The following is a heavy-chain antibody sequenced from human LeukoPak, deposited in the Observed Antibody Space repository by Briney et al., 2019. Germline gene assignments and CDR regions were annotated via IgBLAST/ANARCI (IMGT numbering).Heavy chain of an antibody. V-gene: IGHV4-59*01. D-gene: IGHD2-2*01. CDR2: IYYSGST. Sequence: YYWXWIRQPPGKGLEWIGYIYYSGSTNYNPSLKSRVTISVDTSKNQFSLKLSSVTAADTAVYYCARGGYQLSYYYYYYGMDVWGQGTTVTVSS. CDR1: YY. J-gene: IGHJ6*02. CDR3: ARGGYQLSYYYYYYGMDV.